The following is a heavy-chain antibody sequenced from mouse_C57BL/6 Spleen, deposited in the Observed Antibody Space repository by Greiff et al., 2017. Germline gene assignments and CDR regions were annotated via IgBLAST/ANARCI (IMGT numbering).Heavy chain of an antibody. CDR3: TTEEITEAWFAY. CDR2: IDPENGDI. CDR1: GFNIKDDY. Sequence: EVQLQQSGAELVRPGASVKLSCTASGFNIKDDYMHWVKQRPEQGLEWIGWIDPENGDIEYASKFQGKATITADTSSNTAYLQLSSLTSEDSAVYFCTTEEITEAWFAYWGQGTLVTVSA. V-gene: IGHV14-4*01. D-gene: IGHD2-4*01. J-gene: IGHJ3*01.